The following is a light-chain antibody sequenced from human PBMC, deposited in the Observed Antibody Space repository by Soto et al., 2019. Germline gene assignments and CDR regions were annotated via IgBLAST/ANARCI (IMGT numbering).Light chain of an antibody. CDR1: QSVTSNY. CDR2: DTS. J-gene: IGKJ1*01. V-gene: IGKV3-20*01. CDR3: QRYGTSPPT. Sequence: EIVLTQSPGTLSLSPGERATLSCRASQSVTSNYLAWYQQKPGQAPGLLIYDTSTRASGVPDRFSGSGSGTEFTLTVSRLEPEDFAVYCCQRYGTSPPTFGQGTKVDFK.